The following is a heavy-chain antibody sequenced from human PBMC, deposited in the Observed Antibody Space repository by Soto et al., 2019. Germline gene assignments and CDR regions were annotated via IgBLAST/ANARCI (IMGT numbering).Heavy chain of an antibody. CDR1: GGSISSYY. Sequence: TSETLSLTCTVSGGSISSYYWSWIRQPPGKGLEWIGYIYYSGSTNYNPSLKSRVTISVDTSKNQFSLKLSSVTAADTAVYYCASPHHSSGWYYFDYWGQGTLVTVS. D-gene: IGHD6-19*01. CDR2: IYYSGST. CDR3: ASPHHSSGWYYFDY. J-gene: IGHJ4*02. V-gene: IGHV4-59*08.